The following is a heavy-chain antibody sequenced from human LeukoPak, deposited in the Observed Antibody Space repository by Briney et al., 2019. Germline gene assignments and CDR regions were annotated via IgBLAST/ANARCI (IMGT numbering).Heavy chain of an antibody. CDR3: ASRIAAAGGFDY. D-gene: IGHD6-13*01. CDR2: IYPGESIYASENT. J-gene: IGHJ4*02. Sequence: PSETLSLTCSVSGVSISAYYWSWIRQPAGKGLEWIGRIYPGESIYASENTNYNPSLKSRVTISVDTSKNQFSLKLSSVTAADTAVYYCASRIAAAGGFDYWGQGTLVTVSS. V-gene: IGHV4-4*07. CDR1: GVSISAYY.